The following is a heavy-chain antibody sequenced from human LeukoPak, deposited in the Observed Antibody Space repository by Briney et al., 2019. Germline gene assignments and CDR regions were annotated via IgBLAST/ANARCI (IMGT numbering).Heavy chain of an antibody. CDR3: ARLYCGGDCYLDAFDI. J-gene: IGHJ3*02. Sequence: GRSLRLSCAASGFTFSDYAMQWVRQAPGKGLEWVAVISNDGGEKRYADSVKGRFTISRDSSEKMLYLQMNSLRPEDTAVYYCARLYCGGDCYLDAFDIWGQGTMVTVSS. D-gene: IGHD2-21*02. CDR1: GFTFSDYA. V-gene: IGHV3-30*04. CDR2: ISNDGGEK.